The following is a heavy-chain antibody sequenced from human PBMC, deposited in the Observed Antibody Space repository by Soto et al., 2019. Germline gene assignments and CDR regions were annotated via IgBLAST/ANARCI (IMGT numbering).Heavy chain of an antibody. Sequence: PGGSLRLSCAASGFTFSSYAMHWVRQAPGKGLEWVAVISYDGSNKYYGDSVKGRFTISRDNSKNTLYLQLNSLRAEDTAVYYCARVPEAGRPLFDYWGQGALVTVSS. J-gene: IGHJ4*02. CDR3: ARVPEAGRPLFDY. V-gene: IGHV3-30-3*01. CDR1: GFTFSSYA. D-gene: IGHD6-6*01. CDR2: ISYDGSNK.